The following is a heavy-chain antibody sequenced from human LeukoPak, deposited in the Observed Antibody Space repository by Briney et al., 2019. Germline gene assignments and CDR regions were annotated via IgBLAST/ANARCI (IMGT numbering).Heavy chain of an antibody. J-gene: IGHJ4*02. CDR1: GFTFRNYW. V-gene: IGHV3-74*01. D-gene: IGHD6-13*01. CDR3: VRDGSGWSFDY. CDR2: LNNDGSST. Sequence: GGSLRLSCAASGFTFRNYWMFWVRQAPGKGLVWVSSLNNDGSSTNYADSVKGRFTISRDNAKNTLYLQMNSLRADDTAVYYCVRDGSGWSFDYWGQGALVTVSS.